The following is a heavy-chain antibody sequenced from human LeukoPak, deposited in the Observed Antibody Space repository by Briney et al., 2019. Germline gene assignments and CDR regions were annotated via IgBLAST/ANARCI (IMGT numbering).Heavy chain of an antibody. CDR3: ATSPGMATIFSYFES. J-gene: IGHJ4*02. CDR1: GYTLTELS. V-gene: IGHV1-24*01. Sequence: ASVTVSCKVSGYTLTELSMHWVRQAPGKGLEWMGGFDPEDDKTIYSQKFQGRVTMTEDTSTDTAYVDLSSLRFDDTAVYYCATSPGMATIFSYFESWGQGTLVTVSS. CDR2: FDPEDDKT. D-gene: IGHD5-24*01.